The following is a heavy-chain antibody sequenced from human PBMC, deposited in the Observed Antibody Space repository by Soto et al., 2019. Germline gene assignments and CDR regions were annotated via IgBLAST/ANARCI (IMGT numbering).Heavy chain of an antibody. Sequence: PGESLKISCKGSGHSFTSYWISWVRQMPGKGLEWMGRIGPSDSYTNYSPSFQGHVTISADKSISTAYLQWISLKASDTAMYYCARQAVEQLPRYYYYYGMDVWGQGTTVTVSS. V-gene: IGHV5-10-1*01. J-gene: IGHJ6*02. CDR1: GHSFTSYW. CDR3: ARQAVEQLPRYYYYYGMDV. D-gene: IGHD6-6*01. CDR2: IGPSDSYT.